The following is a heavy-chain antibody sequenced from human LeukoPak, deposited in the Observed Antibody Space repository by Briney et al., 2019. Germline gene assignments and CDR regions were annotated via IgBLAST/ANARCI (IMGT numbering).Heavy chain of an antibody. Sequence: PGGSLKLSCAASGFTFSSYAMHWVRQAPGKGLEWVAVISYDGSNKYYADSVKGRFTISRDNSKNTLYLQMNSLRAEDTAVYYCARVPSTVVRGVIDYWGQGTLVTVSS. CDR2: ISYDGSNK. D-gene: IGHD3-10*01. CDR3: ARVPSTVVRGVIDY. CDR1: GFTFSSYA. V-gene: IGHV3-30-3*01. J-gene: IGHJ4*02.